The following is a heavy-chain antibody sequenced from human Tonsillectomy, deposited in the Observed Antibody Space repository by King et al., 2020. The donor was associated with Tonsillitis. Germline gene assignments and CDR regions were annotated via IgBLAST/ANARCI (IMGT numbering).Heavy chain of an antibody. CDR2: INPNNGDT. CDR1: GYTFMGFY. J-gene: IGHJ4*02. D-gene: IGHD1-26*01. CDR3: ARGPPVTWDEFKFDY. V-gene: IGHV1-2*02. Sequence: VQLVESGAEVKKPGASVKVSCKASGYTFMGFYIHWVRQTPGQGPEWMGWINPNNGDTFYAPRFQGRVTMTRDTSITTAYMELSRLTSDDTAVYYCARGPPVTWDEFKFDYWGQGSLVTVSS.